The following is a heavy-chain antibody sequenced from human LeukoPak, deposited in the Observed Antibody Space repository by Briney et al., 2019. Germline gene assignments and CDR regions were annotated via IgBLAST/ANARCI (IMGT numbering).Heavy chain of an antibody. CDR3: ARGRGDIVVVPAAYGYYFDY. CDR1: GGSFSGYY. CDR2: INHSGST. D-gene: IGHD2-2*01. V-gene: IGHV4-34*01. J-gene: IGHJ4*02. Sequence: SETLSLTCAVYGGSFSGYYWSWIRQPPGKGLEWIGEINHSGSTNYNPSLKSRVTISVDTSKNQFSLKLSSVTAADTAVYYCARGRGDIVVVPAAYGYYFDYWGQGTLVTVSS.